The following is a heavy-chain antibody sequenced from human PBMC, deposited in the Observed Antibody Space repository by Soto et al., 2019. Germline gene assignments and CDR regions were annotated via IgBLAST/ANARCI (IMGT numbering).Heavy chain of an antibody. J-gene: IGHJ6*02. Sequence: PGGSLRLSCAASRFTFSDYSMHWVRQAPGKGLEWVAVTSFDGTNNYYADSVKGRFTISRDNSKNTVSLQMNDLRGDDTGVYYCARIYSSRNYYYYGMDVWGPGTTVTVSS. V-gene: IGHV3-30-3*01. CDR1: RFTFSDYS. D-gene: IGHD6-13*01. CDR3: ARIYSSRNYYYYGMDV. CDR2: TSFDGTNN.